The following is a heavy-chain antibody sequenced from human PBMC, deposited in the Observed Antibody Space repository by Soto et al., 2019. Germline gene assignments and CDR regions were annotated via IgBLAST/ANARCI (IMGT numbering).Heavy chain of an antibody. CDR2: INHSGST. CDR3: ARSSLIPLFDY. Sequence: PSETLSLTCAVYGGSFSGYYWSWIRQPPGKGLEWIGEINHSGSTNYNPSLKSRVTISVDTSKNQFSLKLSSVTAADTAVYYCARSSLIPLFDYWGQGTMVTVYS. D-gene: IGHD5-18*01. V-gene: IGHV4-34*01. CDR1: GGSFSGYY. J-gene: IGHJ4*02.